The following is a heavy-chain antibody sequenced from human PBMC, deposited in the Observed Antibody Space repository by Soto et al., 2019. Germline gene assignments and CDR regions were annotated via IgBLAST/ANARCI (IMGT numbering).Heavy chain of an antibody. CDR2: IKGDGSST. V-gene: IGHV3-74*01. CDR3: ARGFRDY. CDR1: GFTFSDYW. J-gene: IGHJ4*02. Sequence: EVQLVESGGGLVQPGGSLRLSCAASGFTFSDYWMQWIRQAPGKGLVWVSRIKGDGSSTSYADSVKGRFTISRVNAKNTLYLQMNSLRDDDTAVYYCARGFRDYWGQGTLVTVSS.